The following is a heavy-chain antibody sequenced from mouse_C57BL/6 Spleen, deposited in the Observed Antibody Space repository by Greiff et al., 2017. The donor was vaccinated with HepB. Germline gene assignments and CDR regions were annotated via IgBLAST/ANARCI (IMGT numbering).Heavy chain of an antibody. J-gene: IGHJ4*01. V-gene: IGHV10-1*01. Sequence: EVQGVESGGGLVQPKGSLKLPCAASGFTFNTYAMNWVRQAPGKGLEWVARIRSKSNNYATYYADSVKDRFTISRDDSESMLYLQMNNLKTEDTAMYYCVDSDYDAMGYWGEGTSVTVSS. CDR3: VDSDYDAMGY. D-gene: IGHD3-2*02. CDR1: GFTFNTYA. CDR2: IRSKSNNYAT.